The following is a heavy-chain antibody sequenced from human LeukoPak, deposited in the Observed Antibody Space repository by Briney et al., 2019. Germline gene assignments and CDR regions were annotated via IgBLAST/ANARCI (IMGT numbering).Heavy chain of an antibody. V-gene: IGHV3-74*01. CDR2: INSDGSTT. D-gene: IGHD6-19*01. Sequence: PGGSLRLSCPAPALTFSSYWVPSVRHAPGKGLGWVSRINSDGSTTSSADTVKDRFTISRDNAQHTLYLKMYGLRAENTAVYYCARAPGRAVAGLDYWGQGTLVTVSS. CDR1: ALTFSSYW. CDR3: ARAPGRAVAGLDY. J-gene: IGHJ4*02.